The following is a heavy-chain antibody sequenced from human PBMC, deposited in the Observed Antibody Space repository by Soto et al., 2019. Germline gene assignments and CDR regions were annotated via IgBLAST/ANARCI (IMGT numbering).Heavy chain of an antibody. CDR3: ARVGYVGSHWQGAFDI. CDR2: IYYSGST. D-gene: IGHD1-26*01. V-gene: IGHV4-31*03. Sequence: QVQLQESGPGLVKPSQTLSLTCTVSGGSISSAGYYWSWIRQHPGKGMEWIGYIYYSGSTYYNPSIKCRLTISVDTSKNQFSLKLVSVTAADTAVYYCARVGYVGSHWQGAFDIWFQVTMVTVAS. J-gene: IGHJ3*02. CDR1: GGSISSAGYY.